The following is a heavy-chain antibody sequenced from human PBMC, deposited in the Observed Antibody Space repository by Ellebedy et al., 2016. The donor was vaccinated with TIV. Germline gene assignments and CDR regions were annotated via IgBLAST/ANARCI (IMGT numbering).Heavy chain of an antibody. CDR1: GFTFDDYG. Sequence: GESLKISCVVSGFTFDDYGMSWVRQGEGKGLDYVSGITANGAATGYADSVKGRFTISRDNARNPLYLQLNSLRPEDTALYFCARENYVDNSYYFDYWGPGTLVTVAS. V-gene: IGHV3-20*04. CDR3: ARENYVDNSYYFDY. D-gene: IGHD4-17*01. CDR2: ITANGAAT. J-gene: IGHJ4*02.